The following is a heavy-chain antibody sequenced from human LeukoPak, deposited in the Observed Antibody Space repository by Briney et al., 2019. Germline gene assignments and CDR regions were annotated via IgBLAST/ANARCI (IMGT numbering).Heavy chain of an antibody. V-gene: IGHV4-59*01. D-gene: IGHD3-10*01. CDR1: GGSISNYY. J-gene: IGHJ1*01. CDR3: ASTAIGWFGELLSYFQH. CDR2: IYYSGST. Sequence: SETLSLTCTVSGGSISNYYWSWIRQPPGKGLEWIGYIYYSGSTNYKPSLKSRVTISVDTPKNQFSLKLSSVTAADTAVYYCASTAIGWFGELLSYFQHWGQGTLVTVSS.